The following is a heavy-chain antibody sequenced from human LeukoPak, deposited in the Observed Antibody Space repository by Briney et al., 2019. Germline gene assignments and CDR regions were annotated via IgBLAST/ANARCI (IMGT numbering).Heavy chain of an antibody. CDR1: GFIFSSYC. J-gene: IGHJ1*01. V-gene: IGHV3-30*18. CDR2: ISNDRSNK. CDR3: AKDYKTSPWDRVGWFAL. Sequence: PAESLSLSCAASGFIFSSYCMHWVRQAPGKGLEWVAVISNDRSNKYYADSVKGRFTISTDNSKNTLYLQMNSLRAEDTAVYYCAKDYKTSPWDRVGWFALGGEGTLVTLPS. D-gene: IGHD2-15*01.